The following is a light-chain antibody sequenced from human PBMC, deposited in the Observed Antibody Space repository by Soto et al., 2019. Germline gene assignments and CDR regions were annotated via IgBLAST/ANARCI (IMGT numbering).Light chain of an antibody. V-gene: IGKV1-5*03. Sequence: DIQMTQSPSTLSASAGDRVTITCRASQSISPYLAWYQQKPGKAPKLLIYMASSLQSGVPSRFSGSGSGTEFTLTISSLQPDDFATYYCQQSNSYPCTFGQGTQVDIK. J-gene: IGKJ1*01. CDR2: MAS. CDR1: QSISPY. CDR3: QQSNSYPCT.